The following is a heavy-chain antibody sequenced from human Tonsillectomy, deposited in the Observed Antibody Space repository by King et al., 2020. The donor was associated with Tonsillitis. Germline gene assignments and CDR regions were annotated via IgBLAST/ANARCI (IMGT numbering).Heavy chain of an antibody. Sequence: VQLQQWGAGLLKPSETLSLTCAVHAGSFSDYYWSWIRQPPGKGLEWIGEVNHSGSTNYNPSLKSRVTISVDTPKNQFSLNLSSVTAADTAVYYCARVLAGAYSYGFRSWYFDLWGRGTLVTVSS. D-gene: IGHD5-18*01. J-gene: IGHJ2*01. V-gene: IGHV4-34*01. CDR2: VNHSGST. CDR1: AGSFSDYY. CDR3: ARVLAGAYSYGFRSWYFDL.